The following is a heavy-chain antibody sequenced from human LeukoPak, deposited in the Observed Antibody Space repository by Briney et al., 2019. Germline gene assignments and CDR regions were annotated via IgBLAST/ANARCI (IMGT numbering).Heavy chain of an antibody. V-gene: IGHV1-8*03. CDR2: MNPNSGNT. J-gene: IGHJ5*02. Sequence: ASVKVSCKASGYTFTSYDINWVRQATGQGLEWMGWMNPNSGNTGYAQKFQGRVTITRNTSISTAYMELSRLRSDDTAVYYCARAGRYDILTGYYRFDPWGQGTLVTVSS. CDR1: GYTFTSYD. CDR3: ARAGRYDILTGYYRFDP. D-gene: IGHD3-9*01.